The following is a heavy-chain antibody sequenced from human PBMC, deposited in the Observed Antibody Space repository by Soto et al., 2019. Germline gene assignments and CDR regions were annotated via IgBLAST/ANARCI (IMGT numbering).Heavy chain of an antibody. Sequence: SGPTLVNPTQTLTLTCTFSGFSLTTSGMSVSWIRQPPGKALEWLALIDWDGDKHYNTSLKNRLTISRDTSKNQVVLTMTNKDPVDTATYYCSRVKTYSSTWYGIYDSWGQGTLVTVSS. CDR3: SRVKTYSSTWYGIYDS. CDR1: GFSLTTSGMS. V-gene: IGHV2-70*13. J-gene: IGHJ5*01. CDR2: IDWDGDK. D-gene: IGHD6-13*01.